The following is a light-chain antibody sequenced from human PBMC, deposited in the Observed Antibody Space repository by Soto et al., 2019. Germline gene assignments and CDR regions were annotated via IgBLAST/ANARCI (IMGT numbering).Light chain of an antibody. Sequence: EIVSTQSGATLSLSPGERVTLSCGASQSVSDSSIAWYQHKPGLAPRLLTYDASNRATGIPARFSGSGSGTDFTLTISSLQPEDFAVYYCQQRSNWPPGAFGQGTRLEIK. V-gene: IGKV3-11*01. CDR3: QQRSNWPPGA. J-gene: IGKJ5*01. CDR2: DAS. CDR1: QSVSDSS.